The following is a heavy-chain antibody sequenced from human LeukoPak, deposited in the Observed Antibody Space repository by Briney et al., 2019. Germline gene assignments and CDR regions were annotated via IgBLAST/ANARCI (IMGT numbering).Heavy chain of an antibody. D-gene: IGHD1-7*01. CDR1: GGSISSYY. Sequence: SETLSLTCTVSGGSISSYYWSWIRQPPGKGLEWIGYIYYSGSTNYNPSLKSRVTISVDTSKNQFSLKLSSVTAADTAVYFCARDLGTTFDYWGQGTLVTVSS. CDR2: IYYSGST. CDR3: ARDLGTTFDY. J-gene: IGHJ4*02. V-gene: IGHV4-59*01.